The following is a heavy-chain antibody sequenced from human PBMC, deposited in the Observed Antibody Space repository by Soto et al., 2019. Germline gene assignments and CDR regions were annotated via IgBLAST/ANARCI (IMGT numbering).Heavy chain of an antibody. V-gene: IGHV3-33*01. D-gene: IGHD4-4*01. Sequence: PGGSLRLSCAASGFTFSNYGMHWVRQTPDKGLEWVAVIWYDGSNKYYADSVKGRFTISRDNSKNTLYLQMNSLRAEDTAVYYCARDHDQGDGYSYYFDYWGQGTLVTVSS. CDR1: GFTFSNYG. CDR2: IWYDGSNK. CDR3: ARDHDQGDGYSYYFDY. J-gene: IGHJ4*02.